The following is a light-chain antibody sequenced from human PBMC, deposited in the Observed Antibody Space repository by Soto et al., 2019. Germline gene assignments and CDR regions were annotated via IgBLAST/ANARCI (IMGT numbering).Light chain of an antibody. Sequence: EIVLTQSPGTLSLSPGERATLSCSASQSVSSSYLAWYRQKPGLAPTLLIYDASSRAAGIPDRFSGSGSETDFTLIISRVEPEDFAVYYCQQYASSPITFGQGTRLEI. CDR3: QQYASSPIT. CDR2: DAS. J-gene: IGKJ5*01. CDR1: QSVSSSY. V-gene: IGKV3D-20*01.